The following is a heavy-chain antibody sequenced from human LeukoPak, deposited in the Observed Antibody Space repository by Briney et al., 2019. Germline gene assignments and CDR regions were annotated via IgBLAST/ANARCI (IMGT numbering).Heavy chain of an antibody. J-gene: IGHJ1*01. CDR3: ARDGHYDILTGYFQD. Sequence: GGSLRLSCAASGFTFNRYGMSWVRQAPGKGLEWVSGIDVSGRMTYYADSVKGRSTISRDNSKNMVYLQMNSLRAGDMALYYCARDGHYDILTGYFQDWGQGTLVTVSS. D-gene: IGHD3-9*01. CDR2: IDVSGRMT. V-gene: IGHV3-23*01. CDR1: GFTFNRYG.